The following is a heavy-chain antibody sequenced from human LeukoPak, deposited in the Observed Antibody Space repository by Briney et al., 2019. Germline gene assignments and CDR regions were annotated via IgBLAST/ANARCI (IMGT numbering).Heavy chain of an antibody. CDR2: IKSKTDGGTT. D-gene: IGHD6-13*01. CDR1: GFTFSNAW. CDR3: RPFSSWDYYYMDV. Sequence: PGGSLRLSCAASGFTFSNAWMSWVRQAPGKGLEWVGRIKSKTDGGTTDYAAPVKGRFTISRDDSKNTLYLQMNSLKTEDTAVYYCRPFSSWDYYYMDVWGKGTTVTVSS. V-gene: IGHV3-15*01. J-gene: IGHJ6*03.